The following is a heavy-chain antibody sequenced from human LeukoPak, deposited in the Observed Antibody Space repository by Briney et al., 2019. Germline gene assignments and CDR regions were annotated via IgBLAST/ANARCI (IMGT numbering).Heavy chain of an antibody. D-gene: IGHD3-3*01. J-gene: IGHJ6*02. V-gene: IGHV3-48*02. Sequence: GGSLRLSCAASGFTFSSYSMNWVRQAPGKGLEWVSYISSSSSTIYYADSVKGRFTISRDNAKNSLYLQMNSLRDEDTAVYYCARWTYDFWSGAYYGMDVWGQGTTVTVSS. CDR1: GFTFSSYS. CDR2: ISSSSSTI. CDR3: ARWTYDFWSGAYYGMDV.